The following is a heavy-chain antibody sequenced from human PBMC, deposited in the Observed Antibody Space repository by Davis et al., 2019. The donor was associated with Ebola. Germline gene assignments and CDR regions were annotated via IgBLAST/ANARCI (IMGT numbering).Heavy chain of an antibody. D-gene: IGHD3-16*01. CDR2: ISAYNGNT. CDR3: ARLYPSDYSFDP. CDR1: GYTFTGYY. Sequence: ASVKVSCKASGYTFTGYYMHWVRQAPGQGLEWMGWISAYNGNTDYAQKLQGRVTMTTDTSTSTAYMELRSLRSDDTAMYYCARLYPSDYSFDPWGQGTLVTVSS. J-gene: IGHJ5*02. V-gene: IGHV1-18*04.